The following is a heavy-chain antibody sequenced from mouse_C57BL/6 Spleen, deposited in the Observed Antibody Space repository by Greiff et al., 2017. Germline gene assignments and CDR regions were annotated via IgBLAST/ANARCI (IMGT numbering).Heavy chain of an antibody. CDR2: IHPNSGST. V-gene: IGHV1-64*01. Sequence: QVQLKQPGAELVKPGASVKLSCKASGYTFTSYWMHWVKQRPGQGLEWIGMIHPNSGSTNYNEKFKSKATLTVDKSSSTAYMQLSSLTSEDSAVYYCARGTVVAYYFDYWGQGTTLTVSS. CDR3: ARGTVVAYYFDY. J-gene: IGHJ2*01. D-gene: IGHD1-1*01. CDR1: GYTFTSYW.